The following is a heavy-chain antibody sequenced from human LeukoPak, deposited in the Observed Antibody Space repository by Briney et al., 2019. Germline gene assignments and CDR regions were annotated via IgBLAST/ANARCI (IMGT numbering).Heavy chain of an antibody. V-gene: IGHV3-23*01. CDR3: AILVAARQGTIDP. J-gene: IGHJ5*02. CDR2: ISGSGGTT. Sequence: PGGSLRLSCAASGFTFSSYAMSWVRQAPGKGLEWVSAISGSGGTTYYADSVKGRFTISRDNSKSTLYVQMNSLRAEDTAVYYCAILVAARQGTIDPWGQGALVTISS. CDR1: GFTFSSYA. D-gene: IGHD6-6*01.